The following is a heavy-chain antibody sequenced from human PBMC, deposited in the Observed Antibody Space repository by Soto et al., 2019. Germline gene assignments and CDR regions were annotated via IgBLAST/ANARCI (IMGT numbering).Heavy chain of an antibody. V-gene: IGHV4-61*01. CDR2: IYYSGSS. J-gene: IGHJ5*02. CDR1: GGSVSTVSYY. Sequence: ASETLSLTCAVSGGSVSTVSYYWSWLRQPPGRGLEWIGHIYYSGSSNYTPSLKSRVTISLDTSKNQFSLNLSSVTAADTAIYYCARAYQVRPGWFDPWGQGTLGHRLL. D-gene: IGHD2-2*01. CDR3: ARAYQVRPGWFDP.